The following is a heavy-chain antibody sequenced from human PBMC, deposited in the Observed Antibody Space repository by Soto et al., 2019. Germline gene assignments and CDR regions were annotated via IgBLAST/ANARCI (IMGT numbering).Heavy chain of an antibody. Sequence: QVQLVQSGAEVKKPGASVNISCKASGYTFTSYYMHWVRQAPGQGLEWVGTINPSGRSTTYAQKFQGRVTMTRDTSTSTVYMELSSLISEDTAVYHCARAQAWGIHDYWGQGTLVTVSS. CDR3: ARAQAWGIHDY. J-gene: IGHJ4*02. CDR2: INPSGRST. CDR1: GYTFTSYY. V-gene: IGHV1-46*03. D-gene: IGHD7-27*01.